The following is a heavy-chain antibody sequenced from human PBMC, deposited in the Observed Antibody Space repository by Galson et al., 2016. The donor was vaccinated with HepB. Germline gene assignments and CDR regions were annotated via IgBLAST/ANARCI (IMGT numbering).Heavy chain of an antibody. J-gene: IGHJ2*01. CDR1: GFIFNNYG. Sequence: SLRLSCAASGFIFNNYGMHWVRQAPGRGLEWVAFISDAGSNKYYADSVKGRFTISRDHSKNTLYLQMNRLRAGDTAVYFCAKDLKSGSSYVFWYFDLWGRGTLLTVSS. CDR2: ISDAGSNK. V-gene: IGHV3-30*18. CDR3: AKDLKSGSSYVFWYFDL. D-gene: IGHD5-18*01.